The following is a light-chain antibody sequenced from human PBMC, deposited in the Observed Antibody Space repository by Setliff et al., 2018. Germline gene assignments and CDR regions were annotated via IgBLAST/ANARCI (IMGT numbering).Light chain of an antibody. CDR2: DVS. CDR1: SSDVGGYNY. Sequence: QSVLTQPASVSGSPGQSITISCTGTSSDVGGYNYVSWYQQHPGKAPKLMICDVSKRPSGVSNRFSGPKSGNTASLTVSGLQAEDEADYYCSSYAGSNNYVFGTGTKVTVL. CDR3: SSYAGSNNYV. V-gene: IGLV2-14*01. J-gene: IGLJ1*01.